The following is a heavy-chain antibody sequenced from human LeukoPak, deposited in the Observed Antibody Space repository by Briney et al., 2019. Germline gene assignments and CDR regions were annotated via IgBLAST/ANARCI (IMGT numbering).Heavy chain of an antibody. J-gene: IGHJ4*02. CDR3: TTSVLRYFDWLFDY. D-gene: IGHD3-9*01. V-gene: IGHV3-15*01. CDR2: IKSKTDGGTT. Sequence: GGSLRLSRAASGFTFSNAWMSWVRQAPGKGLEWVGRIKSKTDGGTTDYAAPVKGRFTISRDDSKNTLYLQMNSLKTEDTAVYYCTTSVLRYFDWLFDYWGQGTLVTVSS. CDR1: GFTFSNAW.